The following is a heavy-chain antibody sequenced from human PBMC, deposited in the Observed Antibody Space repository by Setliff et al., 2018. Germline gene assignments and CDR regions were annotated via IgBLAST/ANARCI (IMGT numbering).Heavy chain of an antibody. Sequence: SETLSLTCTVSGGSVRGYYWSWIRQPPGKGLEWIGYMYYSGDTNYNPSLKSRVTISVDTSKNQFSLELRSVTAADTAVYYCARHRLMAYYFDYWGQGTLVTVSS. CDR2: MYYSGDT. CDR1: GGSVRGYY. CDR3: ARHRLMAYYFDY. J-gene: IGHJ4*02. V-gene: IGHV4-59*08. D-gene: IGHD3-16*01.